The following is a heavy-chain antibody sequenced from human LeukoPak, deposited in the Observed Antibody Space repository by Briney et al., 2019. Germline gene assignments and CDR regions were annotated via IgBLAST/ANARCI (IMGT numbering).Heavy chain of an antibody. J-gene: IGHJ4*02. CDR3: AKDFGWFGELGYFDY. CDR2: IRYDGSNK. CDR1: GFTFSSYG. V-gene: IGHV3-30*02. Sequence: GGSLRLSCAASGFTFSSYGMHWVRQAPGKGLEWVAFIRYDGSNKYYADSVKGRFTISRDNSKNTLYLQMNSLRAEDTAVYYCAKDFGWFGELGYFDYWGQGTLVTVSS. D-gene: IGHD3-10*01.